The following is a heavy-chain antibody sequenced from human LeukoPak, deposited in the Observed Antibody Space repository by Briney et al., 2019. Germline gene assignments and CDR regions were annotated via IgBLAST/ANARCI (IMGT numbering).Heavy chain of an antibody. CDR1: GGSISSYY. CDR3: ARVRGVFETD. Sequence: SETLSLTCSVSGGSISSYYWTWIRQPPGKGLEWIGYRYYSGSTTYNPSLKGRVTISVDTSKSQFSLQLISVTAADTAIYYCARVRGVFETDWGQGALVTVSS. V-gene: IGHV4-59*01. D-gene: IGHD3-16*01. J-gene: IGHJ1*01. CDR2: RYYSGST.